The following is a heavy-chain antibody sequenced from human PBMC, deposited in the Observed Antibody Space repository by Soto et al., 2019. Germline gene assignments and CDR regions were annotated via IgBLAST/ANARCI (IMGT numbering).Heavy chain of an antibody. D-gene: IGHD7-27*01. J-gene: IGHJ4*02. Sequence: SDTLSLTCTVSGGSISSINNHFSNHYCSWIRQPPGRGLEWIGYIYYSVSTNYNPSLKSRVTISVDTSKNQFSLKLSSVTAADTAVYYCARDWETGDYSEGFDYWGQGTLVTVSS. CDR2: IYYSVST. CDR1: GGSISSINNHFSNHY. V-gene: IGHV4-59*11. CDR3: ARDWETGDYSEGFDY.